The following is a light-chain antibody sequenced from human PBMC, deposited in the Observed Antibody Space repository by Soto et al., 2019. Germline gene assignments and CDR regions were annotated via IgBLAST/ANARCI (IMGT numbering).Light chain of an antibody. CDR3: QVWDSSSDHPGVV. Sequence: SYELTQPPSVSVAPGKTARITCGGNNIGSKTVHWYQQKPGQAPVLGIYYDSDRPSGIPERFSGSNSENTATLTISRVEAGDEADYYCQVWDSSSDHPGVVFGGGTKLTVL. CDR2: YDS. V-gene: IGLV3-21*04. J-gene: IGLJ2*01. CDR1: NIGSKT.